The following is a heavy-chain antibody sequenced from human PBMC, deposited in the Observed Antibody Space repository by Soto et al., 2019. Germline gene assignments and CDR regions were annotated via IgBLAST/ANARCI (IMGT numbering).Heavy chain of an antibody. J-gene: IGHJ5*02. CDR3: ERIAIHYDSTYSWFDP. Sequence: QVTLKESGPVLVNPTETLTLTCTVSGFSLNNARMGVSWIRQPQGKALERLAYIFSIDEKSYKSALQRRLSISKDTSKSLVVLTMTTMYPVDTATLFCERIAIHYDSTYSWFDPWGQGTLVTVSS. CDR1: GFSLNNARMG. V-gene: IGHV2-26*01. D-gene: IGHD3-3*01. CDR2: IFSIDEK.